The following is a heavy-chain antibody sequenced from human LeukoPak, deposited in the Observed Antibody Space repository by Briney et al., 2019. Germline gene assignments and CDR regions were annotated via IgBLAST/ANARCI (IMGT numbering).Heavy chain of an antibody. CDR2: ISAYNGNT. Sequence: ASVKVSCKASGYTFTSYGISWLRQAPGQGLEWMAWISAYNGNTNYAQKLQGRVTMTTDTSTSTAYMELRSLRSDDTAVYYCARDADTAMVWGDAFDIWGQGTMVTVSS. J-gene: IGHJ3*02. CDR3: ARDADTAMVWGDAFDI. CDR1: GYTFTSYG. D-gene: IGHD5-18*01. V-gene: IGHV1-18*01.